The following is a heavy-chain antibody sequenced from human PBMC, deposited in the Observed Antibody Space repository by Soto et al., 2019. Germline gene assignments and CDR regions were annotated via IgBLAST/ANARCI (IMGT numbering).Heavy chain of an antibody. V-gene: IGHV3-48*02. D-gene: IGHD6-19*01. J-gene: IGHJ4*02. CDR1: GFTFSSYS. CDR3: ASQNSSTRGVGY. Sequence: RRLSCAASGFTFSSYSMNWVRQAPGKGLEWVSYISSSSSTIYYADSVKGRFTISRDNAKNSLYLQMNSLRDEDTAVYYCASQNSSTRGVGYWGQGTLVTVSS. CDR2: ISSSSSTI.